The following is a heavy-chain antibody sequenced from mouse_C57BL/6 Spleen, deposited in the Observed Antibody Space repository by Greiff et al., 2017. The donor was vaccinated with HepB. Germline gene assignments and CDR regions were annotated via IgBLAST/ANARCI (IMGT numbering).Heavy chain of an antibody. CDR1: GYTFTSYG. Sequence: QVQLQQSGAELARPGASVKLSCKASGYTFTSYGISWVKQRTGQGLEWIGEIYPRSGNTYYNEKFKGKATLTADKSSSTAYMEIRSLTSEDSAVYFCASYDGYFYYAMDYWGQGTSVTVSS. V-gene: IGHV1-81*01. CDR3: ASYDGYFYYAMDY. D-gene: IGHD2-3*01. J-gene: IGHJ4*01. CDR2: IYPRSGNT.